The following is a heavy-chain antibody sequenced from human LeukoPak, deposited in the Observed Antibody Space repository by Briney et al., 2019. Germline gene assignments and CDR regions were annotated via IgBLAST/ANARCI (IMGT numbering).Heavy chain of an antibody. CDR2: IWYDGSNK. V-gene: IGHV3-33*08. J-gene: IGHJ4*02. CDR3: ARVGQLWDY. D-gene: IGHD6-13*01. CDR1: GFTFSNYA. Sequence: PGGSLRLSCAASGFTFSNYAMSWVRQAPGKGLEWVAVIWYDGSNKYYADSVKGRFTISRDNSKNTLYLQMNSLRAEDTAVYYCARVGQLWDYWGQGTLVTVSS.